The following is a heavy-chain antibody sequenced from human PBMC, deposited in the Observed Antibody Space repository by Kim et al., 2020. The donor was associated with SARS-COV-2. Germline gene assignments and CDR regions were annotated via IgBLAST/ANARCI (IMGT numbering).Heavy chain of an antibody. CDR3: ASSGEVLAVASPGGDAFDI. J-gene: IGHJ3*02. Sequence: SETLSLTCAVSGGSISSSNWWSWVRQPPGKGLEWIGEIYHSGSTNYNPSLKSRVTISVDKSKNQFSLKLSSVTAADTAVYYCASSGEVLAVASPGGDAFDIWGQGTMVTVSS. D-gene: IGHD6-19*01. CDR2: IYHSGST. CDR1: GGSISSSNW. V-gene: IGHV4-4*02.